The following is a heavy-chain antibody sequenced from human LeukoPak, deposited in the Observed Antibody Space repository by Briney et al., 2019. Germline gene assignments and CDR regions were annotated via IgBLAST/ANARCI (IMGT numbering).Heavy chain of an antibody. CDR2: IWYDGSNK. CDR3: ARDDTGITMVRGAYYFDY. D-gene: IGHD3-10*01. V-gene: IGHV3-33*01. J-gene: IGHJ4*02. Sequence: PGGSLRLSCAASGFTFSSYGMHWVRQAPGKGLEWVAVIWYDGSNKYYADSVKGRFTISRDNSKNTLYLQMNSLRAEDTAVYYCARDDTGITMVRGAYYFDYWGQGTLVTVSS. CDR1: GFTFSSYG.